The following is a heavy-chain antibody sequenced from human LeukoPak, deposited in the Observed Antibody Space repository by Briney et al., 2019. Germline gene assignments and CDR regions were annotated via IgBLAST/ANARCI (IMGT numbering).Heavy chain of an antibody. CDR1: GGSISSGGYY. D-gene: IGHD6-6*01. J-gene: IGHJ6*03. CDR3: ARGRRSSSPRGGRGYYYYYMDV. CDR2: IYYSGST. V-gene: IGHV4-31*03. Sequence: SETLSLTCTVSGGSISSGGYYWSWIRQHPGKGLEWIGYIYYSGSTYYNPSLKSRVTISVDTSKNQFSLKLSSVTAADTAVYYCARGRRSSSPRGGRGYYYYYMDVWGKGTTVTVSS.